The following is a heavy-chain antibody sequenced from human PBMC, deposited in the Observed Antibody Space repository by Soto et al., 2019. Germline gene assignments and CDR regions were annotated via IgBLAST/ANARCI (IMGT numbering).Heavy chain of an antibody. CDR2: IYYRGST. CDR3: SRQIYDFVWGTYRPFYFDY. Sequence: SETLSLTCTVSGGSISNSNYYWGWIRQPPGKGLEWIGRIYYRGSTYYNPSIKSRVTISVDTSKNQFSLNLRSVTAADTAVYYCSRQIYDFVWGTYRPFYFDYWGQGTLVTVSS. CDR1: GGSISNSNYY. J-gene: IGHJ4*02. D-gene: IGHD3-16*02. V-gene: IGHV4-39*01.